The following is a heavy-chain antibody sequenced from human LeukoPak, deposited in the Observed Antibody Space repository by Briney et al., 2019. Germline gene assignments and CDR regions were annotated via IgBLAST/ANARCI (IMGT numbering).Heavy chain of an antibody. CDR1: GGSISSYY. D-gene: IGHD6-19*01. CDR2: IYTSGST. J-gene: IGHJ4*02. Sequence: SETLSLTCTVSGGSISSYYWSWIRQPAEKGLEWIGRIYTSGSTTYNPSLKSRVTVSVDTSRNQFSLKLNSVTAADTAVYYCARGRVVAGTPGQNSWDYWGQGTLVTVSS. V-gene: IGHV4-4*07. CDR3: ARGRVVAGTPGQNSWDY.